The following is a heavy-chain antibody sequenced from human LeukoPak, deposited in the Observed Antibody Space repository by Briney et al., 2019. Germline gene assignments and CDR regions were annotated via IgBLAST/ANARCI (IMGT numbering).Heavy chain of an antibody. V-gene: IGHV3-30*03. CDR3: ARVIHLWSNWGGVDY. Sequence: GGSLRLSCAASGFTFSIHWMHWVRQAPGKGLEWVAVISYDGSNKYYADSVKGRFTISRDNSKNTLFLQMNSLRAEDTAVYYCARVIHLWSNWGGVDYWGQGTLVTVSS. J-gene: IGHJ4*02. D-gene: IGHD5-18*01. CDR2: ISYDGSNK. CDR1: GFTFSIHW.